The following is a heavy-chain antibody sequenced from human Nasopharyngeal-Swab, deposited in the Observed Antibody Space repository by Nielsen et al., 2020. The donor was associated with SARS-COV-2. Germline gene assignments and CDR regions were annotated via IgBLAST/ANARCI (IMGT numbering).Heavy chain of an antibody. CDR2: ISWNSGSI. V-gene: IGHV3-9*01. CDR1: GFTFDDYA. D-gene: IGHD1-26*01. J-gene: IGHJ6*02. CDR3: ATDATSYYYYGMDV. Sequence: SLKISCAASGFTFDDYAMHWVRQAPGKGLEWVSGISWNSGSIGYADSVKGRFTISRDNAKNSLYLQMNSLRAEDTALYYCATDATSYYYYGMDVWGQGTTVTVS.